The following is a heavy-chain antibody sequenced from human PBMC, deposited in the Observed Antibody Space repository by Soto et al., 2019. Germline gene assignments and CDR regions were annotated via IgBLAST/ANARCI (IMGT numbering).Heavy chain of an antibody. J-gene: IGHJ4*02. CDR1: GFTFDDYA. CDR2: ISWNSGSI. Sequence: EVQLVESGGGLVQPGRSLRLSCAASGFTFDDYAMHWVRQAPGKGLEWVSGISWNSGSIGYADSVKGRFTISRDNAKNSLHLQMTSLRAEDTALYYCAKALSSGSKDFDYWGQGILVTVSS. V-gene: IGHV3-9*01. CDR3: AKALSSGSKDFDY. D-gene: IGHD6-19*01.